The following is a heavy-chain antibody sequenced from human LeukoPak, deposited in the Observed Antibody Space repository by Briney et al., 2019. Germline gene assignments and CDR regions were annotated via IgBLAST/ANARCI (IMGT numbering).Heavy chain of an antibody. D-gene: IGHD2-2*02. CDR3: ACYCSSTSCYRAYAY. V-gene: IGHV4-39*01. CDR1: GGSISSSSYY. Sequence: PSETLSLTCTVSGGSISSSSYYWGWIRQPPGKGLEWIGSIYYSGSTYYNPSLKSRVTISVDTSKNQFSLKLSSVTAADTAVCYCACYCSSTSCYRAYAYWGQGTLVTVSS. J-gene: IGHJ4*02. CDR2: IYYSGST.